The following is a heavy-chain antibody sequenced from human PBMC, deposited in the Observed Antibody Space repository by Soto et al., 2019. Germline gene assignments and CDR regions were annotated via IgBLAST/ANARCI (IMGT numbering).Heavy chain of an antibody. V-gene: IGHV1-46*02. D-gene: IGHD1-26*01. J-gene: IGHJ4*02. CDR2: INPSGDST. CDR1: GHTFNIYF. Sequence: QVHLLQSGAEVKRPGASVKVSCKASGHTFNIYFMHWVRQAPGQGLEWMGVINPSGDSTNSAQKFQLRVTMTRDTSTSTVDMELSNLRSEDTAIYYCARDLRGALDNWGQGTLVTVSS. CDR3: ARDLRGALDN.